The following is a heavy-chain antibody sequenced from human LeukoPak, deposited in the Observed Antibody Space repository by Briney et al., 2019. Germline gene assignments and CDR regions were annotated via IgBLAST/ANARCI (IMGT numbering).Heavy chain of an antibody. CDR3: ARGGSSGWYYYYYMDV. V-gene: IGHV1-18*01. Sequence: GASVKVSCKASGYTFTSHGISWVRQAPGQGLEWMGWISVYNGNTNYAQKLQGRVTMTTDTSTSTAYMELRSLRSDDTAVYYCARGGSSGWYYYYYMDVWGKGTTVTVSS. D-gene: IGHD6-19*01. J-gene: IGHJ6*03. CDR2: ISVYNGNT. CDR1: GYTFTSHG.